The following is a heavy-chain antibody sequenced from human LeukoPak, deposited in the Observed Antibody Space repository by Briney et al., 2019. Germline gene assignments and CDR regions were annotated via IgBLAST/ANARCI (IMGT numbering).Heavy chain of an antibody. CDR3: AREIAAAGLDI. CDR2: IYYDGSA. CDR1: GGSISSSSLY. Sequence: SETLSLTCIVSGGSISSSSLYWGWIRQPPGKGLEWIGSIYYDGSAYYNPSLKSRVTISVDTSKNQFSLKLSSVTAADTAVYYCAREIAAAGLDIWGQGTMVTVSS. J-gene: IGHJ3*02. D-gene: IGHD6-13*01. V-gene: IGHV4-39*07.